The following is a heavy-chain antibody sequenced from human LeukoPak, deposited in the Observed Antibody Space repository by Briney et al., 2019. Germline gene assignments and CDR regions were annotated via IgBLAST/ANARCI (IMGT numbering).Heavy chain of an antibody. CDR3: AKDSPDSSGYYAFDI. CDR2: IRGSGDST. J-gene: IGHJ3*02. V-gene: IGHV3-23*01. CDR1: GFTFSSYG. Sequence: GGSLRLSCAASGFTFSSYGMNWVRQAPGKGLEWVSGIRGSGDSTKYADSVKGRFTISRDNSKNTLYLQMNSLRAEDTAVYYCAKDSPDSSGYYAFDIWGQGTMVTVSS. D-gene: IGHD3-22*01.